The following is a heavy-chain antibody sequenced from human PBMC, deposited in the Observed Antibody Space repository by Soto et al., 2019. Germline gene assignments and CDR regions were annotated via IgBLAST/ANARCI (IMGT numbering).Heavy chain of an antibody. Sequence: QVHLVESGGGVVQPGTSLRLSCTASGFTFSSNGMHWVRQAPGKGLEWVGVIWYDGSKEYYADTVKGRFTISRDNSKSTLFLQMNSLRVEDTAVYYCGRVLGCSGGSCNSPPPDYWGQGTLVTVSS. D-gene: IGHD2-15*01. CDR2: IWYDGSKE. V-gene: IGHV3-33*01. CDR3: GRVLGCSGGSCNSPPPDY. J-gene: IGHJ4*02. CDR1: GFTFSSNG.